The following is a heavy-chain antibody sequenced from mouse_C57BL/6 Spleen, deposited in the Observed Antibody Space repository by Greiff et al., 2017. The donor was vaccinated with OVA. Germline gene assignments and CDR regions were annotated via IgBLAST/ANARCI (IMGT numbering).Heavy chain of an antibody. V-gene: IGHV5-4*03. CDR2: ISDGGSYT. Sequence: EVKLMESGGGLVKPGGSLKLSCAASGFTFSSYAMSWVRQTPEKRLEWVATISDGGSYTLYPDNVKGRFTISRDNAENNLYLQMSHLKSEDTAMYYCARSNYFYYAMDYWGQGTSVTVSS. CDR1: GFTFSSYA. CDR3: ARSNYFYYAMDY. J-gene: IGHJ4*01. D-gene: IGHD2-5*01.